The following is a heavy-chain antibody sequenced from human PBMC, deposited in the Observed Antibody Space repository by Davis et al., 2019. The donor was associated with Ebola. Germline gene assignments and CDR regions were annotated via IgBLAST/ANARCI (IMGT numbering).Heavy chain of an antibody. V-gene: IGHV3-30*03. CDR1: GFTFSSYG. CDR3: ARDPSTFRRVHVDY. Sequence: PGGSLRLSCAASGFTFSSYGMHWVRQAPGKGLEWVAVISYDGSNKYYADSVKGRFTISRDNPKNSLYLQMNSLRAEDTAVYYCARDPSTFRRVHVDYWGQGTLITVSS. J-gene: IGHJ4*02. CDR2: ISYDGSNK.